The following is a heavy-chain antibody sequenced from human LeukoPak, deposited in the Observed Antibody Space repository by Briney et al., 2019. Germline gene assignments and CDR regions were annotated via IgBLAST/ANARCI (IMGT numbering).Heavy chain of an antibody. Sequence: SETLSLTCTVSGGSISSYYWSWIRQPPGKGLEWIGYIYYSGSTNYNPSLKSRVTISVDTSKNQFSLKLSSVIAADTAVYYCAKDQKVLRFLEWLSFSSGMDVWGKGTTVTVSS. CDR1: GGSISSYY. CDR3: AKDQKVLRFLEWLSFSSGMDV. V-gene: IGHV4-59*12. CDR2: IYYSGST. D-gene: IGHD3-3*01. J-gene: IGHJ6*04.